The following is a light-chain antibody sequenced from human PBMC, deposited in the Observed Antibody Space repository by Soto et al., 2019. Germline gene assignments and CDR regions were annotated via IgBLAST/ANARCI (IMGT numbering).Light chain of an antibody. V-gene: IGLV2-8*01. CDR1: SSDVGAYNY. CDR3: SSFAGGNNCGG. J-gene: IGLJ3*02. CDR2: EVS. Sequence: QSALTQPPSASGSPGQSVTISCTGTSSDVGAYNYVSWFQQHPGKAPKLMIYEVSKRPSGVPDRFSGSKSGNTASLTVSGFRAEDEADYYCSSFAGGNNCGGSGGGTKLTFL.